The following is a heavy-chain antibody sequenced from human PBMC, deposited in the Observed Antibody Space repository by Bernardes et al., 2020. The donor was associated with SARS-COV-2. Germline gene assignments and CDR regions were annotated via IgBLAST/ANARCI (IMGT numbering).Heavy chain of an antibody. D-gene: IGHD2-21*02. Sequence: SETLSLTCIVSGASLTDYYWGWVRQPPGKGLEWIGHVVSTAYIYYDPSLKSRATMSLHTSKSHFLLKLSSVTAADTALYYCARARPGGYCGGDCATFDAFDIWRQGTLVTVSS. CDR2: VVSTAYI. CDR1: GASLTDYY. V-gene: IGHV4-4*07. J-gene: IGHJ3*02. CDR3: ARARPGGYCGGDCATFDAFDI.